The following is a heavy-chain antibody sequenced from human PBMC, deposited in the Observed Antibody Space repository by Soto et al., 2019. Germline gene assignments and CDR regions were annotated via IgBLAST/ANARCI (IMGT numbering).Heavy chain of an antibody. J-gene: IGHJ6*03. V-gene: IGHV3-33*01. CDR3: ARGTSHYYYYMDV. Sequence: QEQLVEAGGGVVQPGGSLRLYCEASGFSFSYYGLHWVRQAPGKGLEWVALVWYDGSRTYYSDSVKGRFTISRDNFKKTVDLQMNGLRGEDTALYYCARGTSHYYYYMDVWGEGTTVTVSS. CDR2: VWYDGSRT. D-gene: IGHD3-16*01. CDR1: GFSFSYYG.